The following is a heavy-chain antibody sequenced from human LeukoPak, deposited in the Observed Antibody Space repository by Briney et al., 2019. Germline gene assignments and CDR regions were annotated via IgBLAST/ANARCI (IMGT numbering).Heavy chain of an antibody. CDR3: AKFSGYSYGLFDY. D-gene: IGHD5-18*01. Sequence: GGSLRLSCTASGFTFGDYAMSWVRQAPGKGLEWVGFIRSKAYGGTTEYAASVKVRFTISRDDSKSIAYLQMNSLKTEDTAVYYCAKFSGYSYGLFDYWGQGTLVTVSS. CDR2: IRSKAYGGTT. J-gene: IGHJ4*02. V-gene: IGHV3-49*04. CDR1: GFTFGDYA.